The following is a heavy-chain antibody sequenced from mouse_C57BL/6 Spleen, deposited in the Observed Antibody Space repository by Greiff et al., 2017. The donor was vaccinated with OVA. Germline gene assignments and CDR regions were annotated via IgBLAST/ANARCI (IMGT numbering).Heavy chain of an antibody. V-gene: IGHV1-69*01. D-gene: IGHD1-1*01. Sequence: QVQLQQPGAELVMPGASVKLSCKASGYTFTSYWMHWVKQRPGQGLEWIGEIDPSDSYTNYNQKFKGKSTLTVDKSSSTAYMQLSSLTSEDSAVYYCARYGSSPWYFDYWGQGTTLTVSS. CDR1: GYTFTSYW. J-gene: IGHJ2*01. CDR2: IDPSDSYT. CDR3: ARYGSSPWYFDY.